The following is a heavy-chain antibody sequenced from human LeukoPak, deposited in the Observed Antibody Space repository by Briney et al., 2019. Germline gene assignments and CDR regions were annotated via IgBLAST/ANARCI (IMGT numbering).Heavy chain of an antibody. J-gene: IGHJ5*01. D-gene: IGHD1-14*01. CDR3: VRDWDHFDFDS. CDR2: IKGDSSHT. Sequence: GGSLRLSCAASGFTFSNHWMHWVRQAPGKGLVWVSRIKGDSSHTVYADCVKGRFTISRDNAKNTLYLQMKSLRDEDTAVYYCVRDWDHFDFDSWGQGTLVTVSS. V-gene: IGHV3-74*01. CDR1: GFTFSNHW.